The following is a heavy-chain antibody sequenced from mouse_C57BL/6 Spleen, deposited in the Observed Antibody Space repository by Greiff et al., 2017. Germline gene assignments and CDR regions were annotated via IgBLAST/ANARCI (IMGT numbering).Heavy chain of an antibody. CDR3: AKGGDNYYGYDRSMDY. V-gene: IGHV2-4*01. D-gene: IGHD2-2*01. Sequence: QVQLQQSGPGLVQPSQSLSITCTVSGFSLTSYGVHWVRQPPGKGLEWLGVIWSGGSTDYNAAFISRLSISKDNSKSQVFFKMNSLQADDTAIYYCAKGGDNYYGYDRSMDYWGQGTSVTVSS. CDR1: GFSLTSYG. J-gene: IGHJ4*01. CDR2: IWSGGST.